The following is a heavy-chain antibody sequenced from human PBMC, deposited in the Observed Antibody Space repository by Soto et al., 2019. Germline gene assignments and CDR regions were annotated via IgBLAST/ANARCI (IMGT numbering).Heavy chain of an antibody. CDR3: AKVTSTGYYYYDGMAV. Sequence: GGSLRLTCAASGFTFSSNWMSWVRQAPGKGLEWVANIKQDGSEKYYVDSVKGRFTISRDNAKNSLYLQMNSLRAEDTAVYYCAKVTSTGYYYYDGMAVWGQGTTVTV. V-gene: IGHV3-7*01. J-gene: IGHJ6*02. D-gene: IGHD4-17*01. CDR1: GFTFSSNW. CDR2: IKQDGSEK.